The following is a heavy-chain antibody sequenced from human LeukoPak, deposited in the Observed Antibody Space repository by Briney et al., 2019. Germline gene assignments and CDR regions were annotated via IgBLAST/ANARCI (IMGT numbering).Heavy chain of an antibody. Sequence: PGGSLRLSCIASGFTFGDYAMSWVRQAPGKGLEWVSAISGSGGSTYYADSVKGRFTISRDNSKNTLYLQMNSLRAEDTAVYYCAKGIYSYAQPAAFDIWGQGTMVTVSS. CDR3: AKGIYSYAQPAAFDI. V-gene: IGHV3-23*01. CDR1: GFTFGDYA. CDR2: ISGSGGST. J-gene: IGHJ3*02. D-gene: IGHD5-18*01.